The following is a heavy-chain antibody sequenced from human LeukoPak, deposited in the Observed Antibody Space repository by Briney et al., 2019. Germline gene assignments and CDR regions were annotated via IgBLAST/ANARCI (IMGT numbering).Heavy chain of an antibody. V-gene: IGHV4-34*01. D-gene: IGHD3-22*01. CDR2: INHSGST. J-gene: IGHJ4*02. CDR3: ASFYDSSGYYLWGPPSSPDNHVDY. CDR1: GGSFSGYY. Sequence: SETLSLTCGVYGGSFSGYYWSWLRQPPGKGLEWIGEINHSGSTNYNSSLKSRVTISVDTSKNQFSLKLSSVTAADTAVYYCASFYDSSGYYLWGPPSSPDNHVDYWGQGTLVTVSS.